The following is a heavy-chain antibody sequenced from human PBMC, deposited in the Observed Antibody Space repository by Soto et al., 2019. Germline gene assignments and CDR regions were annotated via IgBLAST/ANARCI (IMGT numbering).Heavy chain of an antibody. CDR3: ARGKYSSSWPYYFDY. Sequence: LRLSCAASGFTFSSYSMNWVRQAPGKGLEWVSYISSSSSTIYYADSVKGRFTISRDNSKNTLYLQMNSLRAEDTAVYYCARGKYSSSWPYYFDYWGQGTLVTVSS. D-gene: IGHD6-13*01. V-gene: IGHV3-48*01. CDR2: ISSSSSTI. J-gene: IGHJ4*02. CDR1: GFTFSSYS.